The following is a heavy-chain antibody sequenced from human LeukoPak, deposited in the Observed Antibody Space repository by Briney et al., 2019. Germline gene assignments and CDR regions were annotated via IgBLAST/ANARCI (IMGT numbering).Heavy chain of an antibody. CDR2: INPDTGGT. Sequence: ASVKVSCKASGYTFTGYYMHWVRQAPGQGLEWMGWINPDTGGTSYTQRFQGRVTMTRDTSISTAYMELRRLTSDDTAVYYCTRATSVVVPAADHYYYGMDVWGQGTTVTVSS. D-gene: IGHD2-2*01. CDR3: TRATSVVVPAADHYYYGMDV. J-gene: IGHJ6*02. V-gene: IGHV1-2*02. CDR1: GYTFTGYY.